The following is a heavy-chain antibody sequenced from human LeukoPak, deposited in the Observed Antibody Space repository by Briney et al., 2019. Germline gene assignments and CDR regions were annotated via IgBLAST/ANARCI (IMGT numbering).Heavy chain of an antibody. V-gene: IGHV3-21*01. CDR1: GFTFSSYS. D-gene: IGHD1-26*01. CDR3: ARGSEWELLSCDH. J-gene: IGHJ5*02. CDR2: ISTSSSHM. Sequence: GGSLRLSCAASGFTFSSYSMNWVCQAPGKGLELVSSISTSSSHMYYADSVKGRFTISRVNARNSLYLQMNSLKAEDTAVYYCARGSEWELLSCDHWGQGTLVTVSS.